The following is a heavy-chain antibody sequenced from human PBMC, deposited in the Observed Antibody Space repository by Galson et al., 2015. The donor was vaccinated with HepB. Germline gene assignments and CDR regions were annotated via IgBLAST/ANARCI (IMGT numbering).Heavy chain of an antibody. V-gene: IGHV1-24*01. CDR1: GYTLTELS. CDR3: ATGPRTIVPAAIGVYGMDV. CDR2: FAPEDGET. D-gene: IGHD2-2*01. Sequence: SVKVSCKVSGYTLTELSMHWVRQAPGKGPEWMGGFAPEDGETIYAQKFQGRVTMTEDTSTDTAYMELSSLRSEDTAVYYCATGPRTIVPAAIGVYGMDVWGQGTTVTVSS. J-gene: IGHJ6*02.